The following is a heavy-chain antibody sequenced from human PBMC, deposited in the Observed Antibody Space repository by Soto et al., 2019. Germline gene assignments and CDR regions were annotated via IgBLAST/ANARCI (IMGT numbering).Heavy chain of an antibody. J-gene: IGHJ4*02. CDR1: GGSISSGGYS. CDR2: IYHSGST. Sequence: SETLSLTCAVSGGSISSGGYSWSWIRHPPGKGLEWIGYIYHSGSTYYNPSLRSRVTISADTSMNQFSLALTSVTAADTAIYYCARGSTTEKVDSWGQGILVTVSS. CDR3: ARGSTTEKVDS. V-gene: IGHV4-30-2*05.